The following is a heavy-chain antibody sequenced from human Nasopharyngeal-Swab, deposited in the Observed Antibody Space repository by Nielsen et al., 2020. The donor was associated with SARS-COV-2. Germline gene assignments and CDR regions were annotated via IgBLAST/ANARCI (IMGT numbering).Heavy chain of an antibody. J-gene: IGHJ4*02. CDR2: INSDGSST. D-gene: IGHD3-10*01. CDR1: GFTFSSYW. CDR3: AREHITMVQGGDY. Sequence: GESLKISCAASGFTFSSYWMHWVRQAPGKGPVWVSRINSDGSSTSYADSVKGRFTISRDNAKNTLYLQMNSLRAEDTAVYYCAREHITMVQGGDYWGQGTLVTVSS. V-gene: IGHV3-74*01.